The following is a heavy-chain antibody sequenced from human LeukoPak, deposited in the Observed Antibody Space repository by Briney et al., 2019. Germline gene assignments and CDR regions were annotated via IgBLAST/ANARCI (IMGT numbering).Heavy chain of an antibody. J-gene: IGHJ5*02. V-gene: IGHV4-30-2*01. Sequence: PSQTLSLTCAVSGGSISSGGYSWSWIRQPPGKGLEWIGYIYHSGSTYYNPSLKSRVTISVDTSKNQFSLKLSSVTAADTAVYYCAREGSRMLYNWFDPWGQGTLVTVSS. D-gene: IGHD3-16*01. CDR3: AREGSRMLYNWFDP. CDR2: IYHSGST. CDR1: GGSISSGGYS.